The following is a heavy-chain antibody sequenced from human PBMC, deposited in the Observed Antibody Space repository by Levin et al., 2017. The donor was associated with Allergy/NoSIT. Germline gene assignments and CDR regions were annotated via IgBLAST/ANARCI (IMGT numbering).Heavy chain of an antibody. Sequence: LSLTCAASGFTFSSYAMHWVRQAPGKGLEWVAVISYDGSNKYYADSVKGRFTISRDNSKNTLYLQMNSLRAEDTAVYYCARADSPNGAFDIWGQGTMVTVSS. CDR1: GFTFSSYA. D-gene: IGHD2-8*01. V-gene: IGHV3-30-3*01. CDR2: ISYDGSNK. J-gene: IGHJ3*02. CDR3: ARADSPNGAFDI.